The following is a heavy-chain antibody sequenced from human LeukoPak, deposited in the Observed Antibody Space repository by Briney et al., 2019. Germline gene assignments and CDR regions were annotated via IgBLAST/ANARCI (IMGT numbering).Heavy chain of an antibody. D-gene: IGHD3-10*01. V-gene: IGHV3-49*03. CDR2: IRSKAYGGTT. CDR3: TRDRGMYYYGSGSVNY. CDR1: GFTFSDYY. Sequence: GGSLRLSCAASGFTFSDYYMSWIRQAPGKGLEWVGFIRSKAYGGTTEYAASVKGRFTISRDDSKSIAYLQMNSLKTEDTAVYYCTRDRGMYYYGSGSVNYWGQGTLVTVSS. J-gene: IGHJ4*02.